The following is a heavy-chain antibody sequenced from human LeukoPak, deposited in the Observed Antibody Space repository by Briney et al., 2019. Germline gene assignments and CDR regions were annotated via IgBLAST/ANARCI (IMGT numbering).Heavy chain of an antibody. J-gene: IGHJ4*02. Sequence: GGSLQISVKGSGSIFPTFLIGWAGPVPGKGQELMGIIYPSESDTKYSPSFQGKVTLSADKSLSPAYLQWSTLEASDTAMYYCARLSSTWYYFDYWGQGALVTVSS. CDR2: IYPSESDT. D-gene: IGHD6-13*01. V-gene: IGHV5-51*01. CDR1: GSIFPTFL. CDR3: ARLSSTWYYFDY.